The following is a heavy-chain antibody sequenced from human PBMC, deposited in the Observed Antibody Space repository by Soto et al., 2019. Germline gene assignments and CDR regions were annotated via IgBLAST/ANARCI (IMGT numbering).Heavy chain of an antibody. CDR2: TKEDGSEK. Sequence: EVQLVESGGGSVQAGGSLRLSCAASGFTFSKYWMSWVRQAPGKGLVWVAKTKEDGSEKYYVDSVKGRFTISRDNAKNSLYLQMNSLRAEDTAMYYCARPPVFYYDSRDPNDAFDIWGQGTMVTVSS. V-gene: IGHV3-7*01. CDR1: GFTFSKYW. J-gene: IGHJ3*02. CDR3: ARPPVFYYDSRDPNDAFDI. D-gene: IGHD3-22*01.